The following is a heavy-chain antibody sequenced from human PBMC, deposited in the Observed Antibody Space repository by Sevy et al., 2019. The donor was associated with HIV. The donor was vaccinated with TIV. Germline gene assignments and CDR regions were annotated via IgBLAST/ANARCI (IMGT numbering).Heavy chain of an antibody. Sequence: GGSLRLSCAASGFTFSSYSMNWVRQAPGKGLEWVSSISSSSSYIYYADSVKGRFTISRDNAKNSLYLQMNSLGAEDTAVYYCASQKPSIAAAGTANYYYYGIDVWGQGTTVTVSS. CDR3: ASQKPSIAAAGTANYYYYGIDV. CDR2: ISSSSSYI. V-gene: IGHV3-21*01. D-gene: IGHD6-13*01. CDR1: GFTFSSYS. J-gene: IGHJ6*02.